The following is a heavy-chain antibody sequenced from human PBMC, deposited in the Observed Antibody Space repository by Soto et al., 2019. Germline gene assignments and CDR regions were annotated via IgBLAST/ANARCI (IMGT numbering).Heavy chain of an antibody. J-gene: IGHJ4*02. CDR3: AKGRNNWNYFWPVRH. V-gene: IGHV3-23*01. CDR1: GFTFSSYA. CDR2: ISGSGGST. D-gene: IGHD1-7*01. Sequence: EVQLLESGGGLVQPGGSLRLSCAASGFTFSSYAMSWVRQAPGKRLEWVSAISGSGGSTYYADSVKGRFTISRDNSKNTLYLQMNSLRAEDTAVYYCAKGRNNWNYFWPVRHWGQGTLVTVSS.